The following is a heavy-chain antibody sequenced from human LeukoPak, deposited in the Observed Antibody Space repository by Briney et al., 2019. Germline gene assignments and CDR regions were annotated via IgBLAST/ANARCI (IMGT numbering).Heavy chain of an antibody. D-gene: IGHD2-21*02. Sequence: ASVKVSCKASGYTFTTYYVHWVRQAPGQGLEWMGIVNPSGGSTSYAQQFQGRVTTTGDTSTSTLYMELSSLTSDDTAVYYCARDLTYCGDDCYLAYFYGMDVWGQGTTVTVSS. CDR1: GYTFTTYY. J-gene: IGHJ6*02. V-gene: IGHV1-46*01. CDR3: ARDLTYCGDDCYLAYFYGMDV. CDR2: VNPSGGST.